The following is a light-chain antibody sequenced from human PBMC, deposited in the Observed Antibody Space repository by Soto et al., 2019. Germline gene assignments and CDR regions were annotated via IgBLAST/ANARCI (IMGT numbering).Light chain of an antibody. V-gene: IGLV2-23*01. J-gene: IGLJ3*02. CDR2: EGS. CDR3: AAWDDSLNAWV. Sequence: QSALTQPASVSGSPGQSITISCTGTSSDVGSYNLVSWYQHHPGKAPKLMIYEGSKRPSGVSNRFSGSKSGNTASLTIPGLQAEDEADFYCAAWDDSLNAWVFGGGTKLTVL. CDR1: SSDVGSYNL.